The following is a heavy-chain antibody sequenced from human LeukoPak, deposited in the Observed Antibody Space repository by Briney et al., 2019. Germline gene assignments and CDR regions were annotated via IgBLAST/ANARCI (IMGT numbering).Heavy chain of an antibody. J-gene: IGHJ1*01. CDR2: TYYSGST. Sequence: PSETLSLTCTVSGGSISSSNYYWGWIRQPPGKGLEWIGSTYYSGSTHYNPSLKSRATISVDTSKNQFSLKLSSVTAADTAVYYCATYCSGGSCYSEYFQHWGQGTLVTVSS. CDR3: ATYCSGGSCYSEYFQH. CDR1: GGSISSSNYY. V-gene: IGHV4-39*01. D-gene: IGHD2-15*01.